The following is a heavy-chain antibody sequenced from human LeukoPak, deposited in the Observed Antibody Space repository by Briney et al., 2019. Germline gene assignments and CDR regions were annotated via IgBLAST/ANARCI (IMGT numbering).Heavy chain of an antibody. CDR3: ARWFGDGYYYYMDV. J-gene: IGHJ6*03. D-gene: IGHD3-10*01. CDR1: GYTYTSYG. CDR2: ISAYNGNT. Sequence: GASVKVSCKASGYTYTSYGISWVRQAPGQGLEWMGWISAYNGNTNYAQKLQGRVTMTTDTSTSTAYMELRSLRSDDTAVYYCARWFGDGYYYYMDVWGKGTTVTVSS. V-gene: IGHV1-18*01.